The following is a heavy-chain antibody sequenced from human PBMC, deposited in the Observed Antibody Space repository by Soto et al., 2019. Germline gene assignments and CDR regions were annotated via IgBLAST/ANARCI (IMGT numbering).Heavy chain of an antibody. V-gene: IGHV3-13*01. CDR1: GFTFSSYD. CDR2: IGTAGDT. D-gene: IGHD3-22*01. Sequence: EVQLVESGGGLVQPGGSLRLSCAASGFTFSSYDMHWVRQATGKGLEWVSAIGTAGDTYYPGSVKGRFTISRENAKNSLYLQMNSLRAGDTAVYYCARGIDSSGYYPLGAFDIWGQGTMVTVSS. CDR3: ARGIDSSGYYPLGAFDI. J-gene: IGHJ3*02.